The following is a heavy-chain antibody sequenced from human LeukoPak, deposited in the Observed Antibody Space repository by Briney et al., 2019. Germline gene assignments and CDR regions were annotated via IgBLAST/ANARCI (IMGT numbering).Heavy chain of an antibody. J-gene: IGHJ4*02. CDR1: GFTFSYYA. V-gene: IGHV3-23*01. Sequence: GGSLRLSCAASGFTFSYYAMSWVRRAPGRGLEWVSAISSSGGSTYYADSVKGRFTISRDNSKNTLHLQMNGLRAEDTAVYHCARQLGYCSDGSCYFDYWGQGTLVTVSS. CDR3: ARQLGYCSDGSCYFDY. CDR2: ISSSGGST. D-gene: IGHD2-15*01.